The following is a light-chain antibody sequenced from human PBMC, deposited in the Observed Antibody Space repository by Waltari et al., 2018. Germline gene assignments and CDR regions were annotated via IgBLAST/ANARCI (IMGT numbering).Light chain of an antibody. J-gene: IGLJ2*01. Sequence: SYELTQPPSVSVSPGQTAITTRSGDKLGDKYAYWYQQKQGQSPGVVIYQDTKRPSGIPERFSGSNSGNTATLTISGTQAMDEADYYCQAWDSTTVVFGGGTKLTVL. CDR1: KLGDKY. V-gene: IGLV3-1*01. CDR3: QAWDSTTVV. CDR2: QDT.